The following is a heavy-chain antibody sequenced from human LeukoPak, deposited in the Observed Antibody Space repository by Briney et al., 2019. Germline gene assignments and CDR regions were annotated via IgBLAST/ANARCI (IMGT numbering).Heavy chain of an antibody. CDR1: GFTFSSYA. Sequence: PGGSLRLSCAASGFTFSSYAMHWVRQAPGKGLEWVAVISYDGSNKYYADSVRGRFTISRDNSKNTLYLQMNSLRAEDTAVYYCARLTYPLDYWGQGTLVTVSS. D-gene: IGHD2-2*01. CDR3: ARLTYPLDY. V-gene: IGHV3-30-3*01. J-gene: IGHJ4*02. CDR2: ISYDGSNK.